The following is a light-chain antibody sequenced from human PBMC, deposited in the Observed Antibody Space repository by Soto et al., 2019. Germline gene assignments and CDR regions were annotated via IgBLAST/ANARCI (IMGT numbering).Light chain of an antibody. CDR1: SSDIGAYNF. Sequence: QAVVTQPASVSGSPGQSITISCTGTSSDIGAYNFVSWYQQHPGKAPKLMLYDVNIRPSGVSNRFSGYKSGNTASLTISGLQAEDEADYYCTSWTTSTTMIFGGGTKVTVL. CDR3: TSWTTSTTMI. V-gene: IGLV2-14*03. CDR2: DVN. J-gene: IGLJ2*01.